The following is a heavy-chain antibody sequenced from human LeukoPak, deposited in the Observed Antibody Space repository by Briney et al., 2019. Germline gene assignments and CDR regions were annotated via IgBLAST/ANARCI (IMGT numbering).Heavy chain of an antibody. D-gene: IGHD5-24*01. CDR2: IYSGGST. CDR3: ARGGRDGYNYFDS. J-gene: IGHJ4*02. V-gene: IGHV3-53*01. CDR1: GFSFSANY. Sequence: GGSLRLSCATSGFSFSANYMTWVRQVPGKGLEWVSLIYSGGSTSYTDSVKGRFTISRDNSKNILYLQMNSLRAEDTAVYYCARGGRDGYNYFDSWGQGTLVTVSS.